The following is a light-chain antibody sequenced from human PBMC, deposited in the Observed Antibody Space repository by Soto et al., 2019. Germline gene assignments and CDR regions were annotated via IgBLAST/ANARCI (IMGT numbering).Light chain of an antibody. Sequence: IVLSQSAGTLSLSPGERATLSCRASQSVSSSYLAWYQQKPGQAPRLLIYGASSRATGIPDRFNGSGSGTDFALTINRLEPEDFAVYFCQQYDGAPLTFGPGTKVDIK. CDR1: QSVSSSY. V-gene: IGKV3-20*01. J-gene: IGKJ3*01. CDR2: GAS. CDR3: QQYDGAPLT.